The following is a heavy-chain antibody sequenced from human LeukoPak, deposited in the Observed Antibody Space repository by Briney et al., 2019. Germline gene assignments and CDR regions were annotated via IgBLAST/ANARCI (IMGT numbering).Heavy chain of an antibody. CDR1: GYTFTSYY. CDR2: INPSGGST. J-gene: IGHJ4*02. D-gene: IGHD6-13*01. V-gene: IGHV1-46*01. Sequence: GASVKVSCKASGYTFTSYYIHWVRQAPGQGLEWMGIINPSGGSTKYAQKFQGRVIMTRDTSTSTVYMELSSLRSEDTAVYYCAKSRGVTYGNSRWSDFFDNWGQGTLVTVSS. CDR3: AKSRGVTYGNSRWSDFFDN.